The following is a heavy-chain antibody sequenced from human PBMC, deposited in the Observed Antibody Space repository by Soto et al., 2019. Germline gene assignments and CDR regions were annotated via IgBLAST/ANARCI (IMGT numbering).Heavy chain of an antibody. V-gene: IGHV1-18*01. Sequence: QVQLMQSGAEVKKPGASVKVSCKPSGYTFSSYGIAWVRQAPGQGLEWMGGINIYKGNTNYAQKFQARVTMTTDTSTRTVYMELRSLGSDDTAVYYCARERGGYAYGDYWGQGTLVTVSS. CDR3: ARERGGYAYGDY. CDR2: INIYKGNT. D-gene: IGHD3-16*01. J-gene: IGHJ4*02. CDR1: GYTFSSYG.